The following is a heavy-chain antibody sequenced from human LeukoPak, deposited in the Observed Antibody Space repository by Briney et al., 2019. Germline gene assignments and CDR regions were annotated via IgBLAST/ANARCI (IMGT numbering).Heavy chain of an antibody. V-gene: IGHV3-33*06. D-gene: IGHD5-18*01. CDR3: AKGPSETAMATAFDY. CDR1: GFSFSSYG. J-gene: IGHJ4*02. Sequence: GGSLRLSCAASGFSFSSYGMHWVRQSPGKGLEWVAVIWYDGSNKYYADSVKGRFTISRDNSKNTLYLQMNSLRAKDTALYYCAKGPSETAMATAFDYWGQGTLVTVSS. CDR2: IWYDGSNK.